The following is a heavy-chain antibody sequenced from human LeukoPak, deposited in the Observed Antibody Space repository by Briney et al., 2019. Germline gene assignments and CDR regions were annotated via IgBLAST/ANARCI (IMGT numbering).Heavy chain of an antibody. Sequence: PGGSLRLSCAASGFAFSSFGMNWVRQAPGKGLEWVSSISSSSSYIYYADSVKGRFTISRDNAKNSLYLQMNSLRAEDTAVYYCAKSAGTLGGGYYYYGMDVWGQGTTVTVSS. CDR3: AKSAGTLGGGYYYYGMDV. CDR1: GFAFSSFG. J-gene: IGHJ6*02. V-gene: IGHV3-21*01. CDR2: ISSSSSYI. D-gene: IGHD6-13*01.